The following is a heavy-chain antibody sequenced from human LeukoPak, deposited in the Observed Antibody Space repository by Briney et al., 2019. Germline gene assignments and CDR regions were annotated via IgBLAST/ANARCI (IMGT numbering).Heavy chain of an antibody. CDR1: GFTFSSYS. J-gene: IGHJ4*02. D-gene: IGHD3-22*01. CDR2: ISSSSSYI. V-gene: IGHV3-21*01. Sequence: PGGSLRLSCAASGFTFSSYSMNWVRQAPGKGLEWVSSISSSSSYIYYADSVKGRFTISRDNAKNSLYLQMNSLRAEDTAVYYCARDPKTYYYDSSGEAYFDYWGQGTLATVSS. CDR3: ARDPKTYYYDSSGEAYFDY.